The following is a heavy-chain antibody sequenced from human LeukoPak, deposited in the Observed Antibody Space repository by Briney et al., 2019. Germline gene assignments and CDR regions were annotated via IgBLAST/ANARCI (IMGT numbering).Heavy chain of an antibody. CDR1: GGSISSGGYY. J-gene: IGHJ4*02. Sequence: SQTLSLTCTVSGGSISSGGYYWSWIRQHPGKGLEWIGYIYYSGSTYYNPSLRSRVTISVDTSKNQFSLKLSSVTAADTAVYYCARDRAYYSSSSFGYFDHWGQGTLVTVSS. D-gene: IGHD6-6*01. CDR2: IYYSGST. CDR3: ARDRAYYSSSSFGYFDH. V-gene: IGHV4-31*03.